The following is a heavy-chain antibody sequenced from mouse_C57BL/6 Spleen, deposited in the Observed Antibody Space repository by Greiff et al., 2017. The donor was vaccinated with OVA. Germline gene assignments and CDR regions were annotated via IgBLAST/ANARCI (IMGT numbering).Heavy chain of an antibody. CDR3: ARSGDYDGSSPYYAMDY. J-gene: IGHJ4*01. CDR2: IGPGSGST. Sequence: VKLQQSGAELVKPGASVKISCKASGYTFTDYYINWVKQRPGQGLEWIGKIGPGSGSTYYNEKFKGKATLTADKSSSTAYMQLSSLTSEDSAVYFCARSGDYDGSSPYYAMDYWGQGTSVTVSS. CDR1: GYTFTDYY. V-gene: IGHV1-77*01. D-gene: IGHD1-1*01.